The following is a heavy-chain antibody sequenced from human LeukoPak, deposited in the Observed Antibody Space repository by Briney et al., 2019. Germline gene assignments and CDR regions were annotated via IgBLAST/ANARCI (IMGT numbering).Heavy chain of an antibody. J-gene: IGHJ4*02. CDR3: ARLRSANCGGDCYSRHPQFDY. CDR2: IHSNGFT. CDR1: GGSFSGYY. D-gene: IGHD2-21*02. V-gene: IGHV4-59*08. Sequence: SETLSLTCAVYGGSFSGYYWSWIRQPPGKGLEWIAYIHSNGFTAYNPSLRNRGTISVDMSKHQFSLKVNSVTAADTAVYYCARLRSANCGGDCYSRHPQFDYWGQGTLVTVSS.